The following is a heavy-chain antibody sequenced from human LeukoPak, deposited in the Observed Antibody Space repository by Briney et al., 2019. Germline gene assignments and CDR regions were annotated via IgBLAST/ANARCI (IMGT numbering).Heavy chain of an antibody. D-gene: IGHD2-2*01. J-gene: IGHJ3*02. Sequence: ASVKVSCKPSGYTFTDYSINWVRQAPGQGLEWMGCINPNSGGTNYAQKFQGRVTMTRDTSISTAYMELSRLRSDDTAVYYCAQGEGYCSSTSCYYDAFDIWGQGTMVTVSS. CDR1: GYTFTDYS. V-gene: IGHV1-2*02. CDR3: AQGEGYCSSTSCYYDAFDI. CDR2: INPNSGGT.